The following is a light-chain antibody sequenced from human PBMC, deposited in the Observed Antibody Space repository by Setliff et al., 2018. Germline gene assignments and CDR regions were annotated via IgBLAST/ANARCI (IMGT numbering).Light chain of an antibody. J-gene: IGKJ4*01. CDR1: XXXXXX. CDR2: GAS. V-gene: IGKV1-9*01. CDR3: QQLESFPLT. Sequence: DIQLTQSPSFLSASVGDXVIIXXRXSXXXXXXXXXXXXXXGKAPKILXXGASHLQSGVPPRFSGGRSGTEYTLTINILQPEDFATYYCQQLESFPLTFGGGTKVDIK.